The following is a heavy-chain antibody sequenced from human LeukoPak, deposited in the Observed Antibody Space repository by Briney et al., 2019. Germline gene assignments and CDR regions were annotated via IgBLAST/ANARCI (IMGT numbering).Heavy chain of an antibody. CDR3: ARAGYSSAWHGLGFDY. CDR1: GFTFSHYA. D-gene: IGHD6-19*01. CDR2: ISPDGGTT. Sequence: GGSLTLSCAASGFTFSHYAMHWLRQAPGKGLESVEVISPDGGTTYYANSVKGRFMIFSDNSKNTVFLQAGSCGPWGTAVYYCARAGYSSAWHGLGFDYWGLGIQVTVSS. J-gene: IGHJ4*02. V-gene: IGHV3-64*01.